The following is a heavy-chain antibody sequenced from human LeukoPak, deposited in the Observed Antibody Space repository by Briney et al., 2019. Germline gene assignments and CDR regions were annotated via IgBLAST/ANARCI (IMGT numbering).Heavy chain of an antibody. J-gene: IGHJ3*02. Sequence: ASMKVSCKASGFTFTSSAVQWVRQARGQRLEWIGWIVVGSGNTNYAQKFQERVTITRDVSTSTAYMELSSLRSEDTAVYYCAIQRDLSGYCSSTSCDAFDIWGQGTMVTVSS. D-gene: IGHD2-2*01. CDR1: GFTFTSSA. V-gene: IGHV1-58*01. CDR3: AIQRDLSGYCSSTSCDAFDI. CDR2: IVVGSGNT.